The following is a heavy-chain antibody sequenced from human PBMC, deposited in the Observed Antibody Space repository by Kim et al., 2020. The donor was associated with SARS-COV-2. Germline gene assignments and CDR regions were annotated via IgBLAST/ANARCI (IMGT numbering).Heavy chain of an antibody. V-gene: IGHV4-31*03. CDR1: GGSISSGGYY. CDR3: ARNRVRGVTREFDP. J-gene: IGHJ5*02. CDR2: IYYSGST. Sequence: SETLSLTCTVSGGSISSGGYYWSWIRQHPGKGLEWIGYIYYSGSTYYNPSLKSRVTISVDTSKNQFSLKLSSVTAADTAVYYCARNRVRGVTREFDPWGQGTLVTVSS. D-gene: IGHD3-10*01.